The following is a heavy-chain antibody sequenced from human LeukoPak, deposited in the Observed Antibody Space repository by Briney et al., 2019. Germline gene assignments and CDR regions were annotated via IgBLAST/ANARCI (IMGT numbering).Heavy chain of an antibody. CDR2: FCSGSSTI. Sequence: PGGSLRLSCAASGFTFSDYYMSWIRQAPGKGLEWVSYFCSGSSTIYYADSVKGRFTVSRDNGKRSLYLHMNSLRAEDTAMYYCARGESSYRSGGCYFVSWGQGTLVTISS. CDR3: ARGESSYRSGGCYFVS. V-gene: IGHV3-11*04. J-gene: IGHJ5*01. CDR1: GFTFSDYY. D-gene: IGHD2-21*02.